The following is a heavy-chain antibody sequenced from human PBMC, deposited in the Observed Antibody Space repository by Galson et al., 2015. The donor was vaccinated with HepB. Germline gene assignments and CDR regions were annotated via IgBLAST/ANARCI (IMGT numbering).Heavy chain of an antibody. Sequence: SLRLSCADSHFVLGDYWMSWVRQAPGKGLEWVACINQDGSEKNYVDSVKGRFTISRDNAKNSLFLQMNTLTVEDTAVYYCARDARHRPILFDPWGQGTLVTVSS. CDR2: INQDGSEK. J-gene: IGHJ5*02. CDR3: ARDARHRPILFDP. D-gene: IGHD3-3*01. V-gene: IGHV3-7*03. CDR1: HFVLGDYW.